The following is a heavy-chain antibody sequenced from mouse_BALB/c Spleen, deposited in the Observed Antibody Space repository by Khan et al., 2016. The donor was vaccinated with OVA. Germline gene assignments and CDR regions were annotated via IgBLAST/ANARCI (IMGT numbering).Heavy chain of an antibody. J-gene: IGHJ2*01. CDR1: GFTFSNYG. V-gene: IGHV5-9-2*01. D-gene: IGHD2-1*01. Sequence: EVQLVESGGGLVKPGGSLKLSCAASGFTFSNYGMSWIHQTPEKRLEWVATISGGGSHTYYSDSVKGRFTISRDNGKNNLHLQMGSLRSEETALYYCARQGTYGNYVDYWGQGTTLTVSS. CDR3: ARQGTYGNYVDY. CDR2: ISGGGSHT.